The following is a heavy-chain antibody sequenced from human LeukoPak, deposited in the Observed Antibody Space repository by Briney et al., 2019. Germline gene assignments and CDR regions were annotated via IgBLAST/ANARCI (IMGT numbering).Heavy chain of an antibody. CDR1: GYSISGGYY. CDR2: IYHSGST. CDR3: ARVGDIVVVPAASNWFDP. D-gene: IGHD2-2*01. Sequence: PSETLSLTCTVSGYSISGGYYWGWIRQPPGKGLEWIGSIYHSGSTYYNPSPKSRVTISVDTSKNQFSLKLSSVTAADTAVYYCARVGDIVVVPAASNWFDPWGQGTLVTVSS. J-gene: IGHJ5*02. V-gene: IGHV4-38-2*02.